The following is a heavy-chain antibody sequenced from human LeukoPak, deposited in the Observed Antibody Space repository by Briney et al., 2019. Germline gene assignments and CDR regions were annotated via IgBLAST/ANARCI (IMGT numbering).Heavy chain of an antibody. J-gene: IGHJ4*02. D-gene: IGHD3-10*01. CDR3: ARSHQAARGPVDY. Sequence: GRSLRLSCAASGFTFSSYGMHWVRQAPGKGLEWGAVIWYDGSNKYYADSVKGRFTISRDNSKNTLYLQMNSLRAEDTAVYYCARSHQAARGPVDYWGQGTLVTVSS. V-gene: IGHV3-33*01. CDR2: IWYDGSNK. CDR1: GFTFSSYG.